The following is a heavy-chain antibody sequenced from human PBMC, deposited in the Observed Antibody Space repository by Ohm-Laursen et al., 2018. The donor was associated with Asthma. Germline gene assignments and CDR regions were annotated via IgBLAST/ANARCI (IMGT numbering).Heavy chain of an antibody. J-gene: IGHJ4*02. V-gene: IGHV3-21*01. D-gene: IGHD4-23*01. CDR3: VRSVDDGGNSGDY. CDR1: GYTFSRYS. CDR2: ISTASTFI. Sequence: SLRLSCSASGYTFSRYSIHWVRQVPGKGLEWVASISTASTFIYYADSVRGRFTTSRDNAKNSVYLQMNSLRAEDTALYYCVRSVDDGGNSGDYWGQGTLVTVSS.